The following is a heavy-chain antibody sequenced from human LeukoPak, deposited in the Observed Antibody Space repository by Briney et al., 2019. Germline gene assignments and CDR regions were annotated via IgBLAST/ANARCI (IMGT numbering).Heavy chain of an antibody. Sequence: ASVKVSCKASGYTFTSYGISWVRQAPGQGLEWMGWISAYNGNTNYAQKLQGRVTMTTDTSTSTAYMELRSLRSDDTAVYYCARAHPVDTAMVLNWFDPWGQGNLVTVSS. CDR1: GYTFTSYG. CDR3: ARAHPVDTAMVLNWFDP. CDR2: ISAYNGNT. V-gene: IGHV1-18*01. D-gene: IGHD5-18*01. J-gene: IGHJ5*02.